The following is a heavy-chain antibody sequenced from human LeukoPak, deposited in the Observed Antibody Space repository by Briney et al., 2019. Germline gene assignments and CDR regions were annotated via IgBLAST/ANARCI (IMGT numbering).Heavy chain of an antibody. Sequence: ASVKVSCKASGYTFTSYYMHWVRQAPGQGLEWMGIINPSGGDTSYTQNFQGRVTMTRDTSTSTVYMELSSLRSEDTAVCYCARGSYGSGLDYWGQGTLVTVSS. D-gene: IGHD2-2*01. CDR3: ARGSYGSGLDY. V-gene: IGHV1-46*01. CDR1: GYTFTSYY. J-gene: IGHJ4*02. CDR2: INPSGGDT.